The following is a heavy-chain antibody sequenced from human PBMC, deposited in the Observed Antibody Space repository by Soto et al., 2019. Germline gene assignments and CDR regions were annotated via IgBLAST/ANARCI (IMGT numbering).Heavy chain of an antibody. V-gene: IGHV1-3*04. D-gene: IGHD3-10*01. J-gene: IGHJ4*02. Sequence: ASVKVSCKASGYTFTNYPVHWVRQAPGQRLEWVGWINTDNSDTKYSQNFQGNVIITRDTSATTAYMELSSLRSGDTALYYCARYRGYFDHWGQGTLVTVSS. CDR1: GYTFTNYP. CDR2: INTDNSDT. CDR3: ARYRGYFDH.